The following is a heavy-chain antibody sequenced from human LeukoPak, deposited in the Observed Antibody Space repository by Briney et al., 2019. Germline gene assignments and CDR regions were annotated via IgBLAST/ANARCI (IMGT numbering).Heavy chain of an antibody. D-gene: IGHD6-19*01. V-gene: IGHV4-59*01. CDR2: IYYSGST. CDR1: GFTFSSYA. J-gene: IGHJ5*02. CDR3: ARDTTGWRGNWFDP. Sequence: GSLRLSCAASGFTFSSYAMSWIRQPPGKGLEWIAYIYYSGSTNYNPSLKSRVTISIDTSKSQFSLKLSSVTAADTAVYYCARDTTGWRGNWFDPWGQGTLVTVSS.